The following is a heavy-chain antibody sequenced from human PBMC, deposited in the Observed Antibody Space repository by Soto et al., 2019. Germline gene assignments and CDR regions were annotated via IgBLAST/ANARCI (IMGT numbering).Heavy chain of an antibody. Sequence: GGSLRLSCAASGFTFSSYGMHWVRQAPGKGLEWVAVISYDGSNKYYADSVKGRFTISRDNSKNTLYLQMNSLRAEDTAVYYCAKGSGVRGVLDYWGQGTLVTVSS. D-gene: IGHD3-10*01. CDR3: AKGSGVRGVLDY. CDR1: GFTFSSYG. V-gene: IGHV3-30*18. J-gene: IGHJ4*02. CDR2: ISYDGSNK.